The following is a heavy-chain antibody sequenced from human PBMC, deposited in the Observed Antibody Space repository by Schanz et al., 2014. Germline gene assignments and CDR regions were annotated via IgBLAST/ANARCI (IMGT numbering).Heavy chain of an antibody. CDR1: GFTFSSYS. J-gene: IGHJ4*02. V-gene: IGHV3-48*01. CDR3: ARDRRNADLDY. Sequence: EVQLVESGGGLVQPGGSLRLSCTASGFTFSSYSMNWVRQAPGKGLEWVSSISSGGNPYYANSVKGRFGISRDNAKNSLYLEMNSLRAEDTALYYCARDRRNADLDYWGQGTLVTVSS. D-gene: IGHD1-1*01. CDR2: ISSGGNP.